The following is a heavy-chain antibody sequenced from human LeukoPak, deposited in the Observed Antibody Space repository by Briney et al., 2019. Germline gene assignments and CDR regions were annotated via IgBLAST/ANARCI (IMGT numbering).Heavy chain of an antibody. J-gene: IGHJ4*02. V-gene: IGHV3-53*01. CDR3: ARDGGIAVAGWYFDY. CDR1: GFTVSSNY. D-gene: IGHD6-19*01. Sequence: GGSLRLSCAASGFTVSSNYMSWVRQAPGKGLEWVSVIYSGGSTYYADSVKGRFTISRDNSKNTLYLQMNSLRAEDTAVYYCARDGGIAVAGWYFDYWGQGTLVTVSS. CDR2: IYSGGST.